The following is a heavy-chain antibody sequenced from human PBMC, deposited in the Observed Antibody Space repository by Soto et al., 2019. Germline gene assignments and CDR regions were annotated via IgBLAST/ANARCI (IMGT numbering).Heavy chain of an antibody. D-gene: IGHD5-12*01. J-gene: IGHJ4*02. CDR2: ISGSGST. CDR1: GFTFSNYA. V-gene: IGHV3-23*01. CDR3: AKVTRRLDSFDY. Sequence: EVQLLESGGGLVQPGGSLRLSCAASGFTFSNYAMNWVRQAPGKGLEWVSAISGSGSTYYADSVKGRFTISRDNSKITLYLQMNSLRAEDTAVYYCAKVTRRLDSFDYWGPGTLVTVSS.